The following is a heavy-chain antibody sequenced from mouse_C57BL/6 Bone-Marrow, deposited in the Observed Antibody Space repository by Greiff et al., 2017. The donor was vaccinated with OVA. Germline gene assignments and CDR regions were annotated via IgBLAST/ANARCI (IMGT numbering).Heavy chain of an antibody. D-gene: IGHD2-3*01. V-gene: IGHV1-52*01. Sequence: QVQLQQPGAELVRPGSSVKLSCKASGYTFTSYWMHWVKQRPIQGLEWIGNIDPSDSETHYNQKFKDKATLTVDKSSSTAYMQLSSLTSEYAAVDYCERVGDGYFFAYWGQGTLVTVSA. CDR1: GYTFTSYW. CDR2: IDPSDSET. CDR3: ERVGDGYFFAY. J-gene: IGHJ3*01.